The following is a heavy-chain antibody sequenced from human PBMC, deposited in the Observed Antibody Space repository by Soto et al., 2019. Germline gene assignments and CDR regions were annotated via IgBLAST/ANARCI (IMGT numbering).Heavy chain of an antibody. V-gene: IGHV3-53*01. CDR1: GFSVSSNY. CDR3: ARHRHPRGTVGATSPLDP. J-gene: IGHJ5*02. CDR2: HYSGGST. D-gene: IGHD1-26*01. Sequence: DVQLVESGGGLVQPGGSLRLSCAISGFSVSSNYLSWVRQAPGKGLEWVSVHYSGGSTYYADSVQGRFTISRDKSNNTLYLQMRRVRAEDTAVYFCARHRHPRGTVGATSPLDPXXXGXXXXVSS.